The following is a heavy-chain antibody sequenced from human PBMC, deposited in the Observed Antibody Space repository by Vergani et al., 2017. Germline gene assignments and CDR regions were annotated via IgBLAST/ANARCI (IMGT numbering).Heavy chain of an antibody. D-gene: IGHD3-22*01. CDR2: INQDGSEK. CDR1: GFIFSHYW. CDR3: ARINYYGSSGYSLTRWHNWFDP. Sequence: EVQLVESGGGLVQPGGSLRLSCAASGFIFSHYWMSWVRPAPGKGLEWVANINQDGSEKYYVDSVKGRFTISRDNAKNSLYLPMNSLRAEDTALYYCARINYYGSSGYSLTRWHNWFDPWGQGTLITFSS. V-gene: IGHV3-7*01. J-gene: IGHJ5*02.